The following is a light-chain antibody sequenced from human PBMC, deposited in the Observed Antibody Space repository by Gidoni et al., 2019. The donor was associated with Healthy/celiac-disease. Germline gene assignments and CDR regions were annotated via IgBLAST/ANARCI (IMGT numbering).Light chain of an antibody. CDR2: GAS. V-gene: IGKV3-20*01. CDR1: QSVSSIY. J-gene: IGKJ1*01. CDR3: QQYGSSPCT. Sequence: DIVLTQSPGTLSLSPGERATLSCRASQSVSSIYLAWYQQQPGQAPRLLIYGASSRATGIPDTFSCSGSGTDFTLTISRLDPEDFAVDYCQQYGSSPCTFGQGTKVEIK.